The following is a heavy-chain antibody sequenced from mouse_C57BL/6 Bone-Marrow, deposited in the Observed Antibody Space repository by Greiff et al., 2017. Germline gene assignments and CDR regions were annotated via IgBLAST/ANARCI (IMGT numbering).Heavy chain of an antibody. D-gene: IGHD3-2*02. J-gene: IGHJ2*01. Sequence: VMLVESGAELARPGASVKLSCKASGYTFTSYGISWVKQRTGQGLEWIGEIYPRSGNTYYNEKVKGKATLTADKSSSTAYMELRSLTSEDSAVYICARVAAQATGYWGQGTTLTVAS. CDR2: IYPRSGNT. V-gene: IGHV1-81*01. CDR1: GYTFTSYG. CDR3: ARVAAQATGY.